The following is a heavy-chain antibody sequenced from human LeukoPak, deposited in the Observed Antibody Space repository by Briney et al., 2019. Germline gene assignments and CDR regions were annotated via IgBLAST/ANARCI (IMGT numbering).Heavy chain of an antibody. D-gene: IGHD3-22*01. J-gene: IGHJ4*02. Sequence: SETLSLTCAVYGGSFSGYYWSWIRQPPGKGLEWIGEINHSGSTNYNPSLKSRVTISVDTSKNQFSLKLSSVTAADTAVYYCARGWGYYYDSSGYPPVDYWGQGTLVTVSS. CDR3: ARGWGYYYDSSGYPPVDY. CDR2: INHSGST. CDR1: GGSFSGYY. V-gene: IGHV4-34*01.